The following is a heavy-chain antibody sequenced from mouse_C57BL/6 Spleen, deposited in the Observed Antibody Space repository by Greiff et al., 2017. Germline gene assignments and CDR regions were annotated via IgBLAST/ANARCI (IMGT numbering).Heavy chain of an antibody. CDR1: GFHIKDYY. J-gene: IGHJ1*03. CDR3: TTYGTTRRRWYFDV. D-gene: IGHD2-14*01. V-gene: IGHV14-1*01. Sequence: VPLQQSEAELVRPGASVKLSFTASGFHIKDYYMHWVKQRPEQGLEWIGRIDPEDGDPEYAPKFPGKAPLTADTSSNTAYLQLSSLPSEVTAVYYCTTYGTTRRRWYFDVWGTGTTVTVSS. CDR2: IDPEDGDP.